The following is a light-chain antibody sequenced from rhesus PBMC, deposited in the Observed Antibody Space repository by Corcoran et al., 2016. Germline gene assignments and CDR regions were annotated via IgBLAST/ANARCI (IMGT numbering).Light chain of an antibody. V-gene: IGKV1-22*01. CDR2: KAS. CDR1: QGISSW. CDR3: LQYSSSPFT. J-gene: IGKJ3*01. Sequence: DIQMTQSPSSLSASVGDKVTITCRASQGISSWLAWYQQKPGKAPKLLIYKASSLPTGVPSRFRGSGSGTDFTLTISSLQPEDFATYYCLQYSSSPFTFGPGTKLDIK.